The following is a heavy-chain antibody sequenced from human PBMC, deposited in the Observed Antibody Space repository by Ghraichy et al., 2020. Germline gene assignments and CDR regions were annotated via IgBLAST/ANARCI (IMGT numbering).Heavy chain of an antibody. D-gene: IGHD3-3*01. J-gene: IGHJ5*02. V-gene: IGHV3-21*01. CDR3: ARAPGSGFRKSNWFDP. CDR2: ISSSSSYI. Sequence: GGSLRLSCAASGFTFSSYSMNWVRQAPGKGLEWVSSISSSSSYIYYADSVKGRFTISRDNAKNSLYLQMNSLRAEDTAVYYCARAPGSGFRKSNWFDPWGQGTLVTVSS. CDR1: GFTFSSYS.